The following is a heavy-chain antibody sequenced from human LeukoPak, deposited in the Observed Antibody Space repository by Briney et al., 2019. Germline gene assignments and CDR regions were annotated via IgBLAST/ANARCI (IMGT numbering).Heavy chain of an antibody. CDR2: INSDGSTT. J-gene: IGHJ4*02. Sequence: GGSLRLSCAASGFTFSSYWMHWVRQAPGKGLVWVSRINSDGSTTSHADSVKGRFTISRDNAKNTLYLQMNRLRAEDTAVYYCAKVIGVAGGDFDYWGQGTLVTVSS. CDR3: AKVIGVAGGDFDY. D-gene: IGHD6-19*01. V-gene: IGHV3-74*01. CDR1: GFTFSSYW.